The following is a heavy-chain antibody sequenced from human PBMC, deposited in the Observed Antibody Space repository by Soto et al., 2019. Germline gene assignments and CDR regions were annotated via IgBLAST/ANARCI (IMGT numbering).Heavy chain of an antibody. CDR1: GFTFSSYW. D-gene: IGHD6-13*01. CDR3: ARVPRGLSSSWDTYYYYGMDV. V-gene: IGHV3-74*01. Sequence: GGSLRLSCAASGFTFSSYWMHWVRQAPGKGLVWVSRINSDGSSTSYADSVKGRFTISRDNAKNTLYLQMNSLRAEDTAVYYCARVPRGLSSSWDTYYYYGMDVWGQGTTVTVSS. J-gene: IGHJ6*02. CDR2: INSDGSST.